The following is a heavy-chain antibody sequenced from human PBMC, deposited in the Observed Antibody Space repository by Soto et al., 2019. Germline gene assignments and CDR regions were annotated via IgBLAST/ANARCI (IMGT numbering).Heavy chain of an antibody. CDR1: GDSIGSDY. CDR2: VHYSGIA. Sequence: SETLSLTCTVSGDSIGSDYWTWVRRPPGKGLEWIGYVHYSGIAKYNPSLKSRVTISVQRPKNQFSLKLSSVTAADTGVYYCARVEAESYGSGSNKWLDPWGQGTLVTVSS. D-gene: IGHD3-10*01. CDR3: ARVEAESYGSGSNKWLDP. V-gene: IGHV4-59*01. J-gene: IGHJ5*02.